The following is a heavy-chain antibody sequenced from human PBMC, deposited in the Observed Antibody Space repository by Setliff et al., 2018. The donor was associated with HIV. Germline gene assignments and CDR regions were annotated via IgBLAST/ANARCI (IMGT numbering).Heavy chain of an antibody. CDR2: ISQTRST. D-gene: IGHD2-15*01. Sequence: TSETLSLTCAVYGGSFSGDYWVWIRQSPGKGLEWIGDISQTRSTNYNPSLKSRVTISVDTSKNQFSLKLSSVTAADTAVYYCARHHYSNWFDPWGQGTLVTVSS. CDR3: ARHHYSNWFDP. J-gene: IGHJ5*02. CDR1: GGSFSGDY. V-gene: IGHV4-34*01.